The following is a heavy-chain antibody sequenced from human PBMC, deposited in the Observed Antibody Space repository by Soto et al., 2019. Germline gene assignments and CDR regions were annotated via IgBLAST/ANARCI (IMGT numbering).Heavy chain of an antibody. CDR2: IIPILGIA. D-gene: IGHD3-10*01. J-gene: IGHJ5*02. V-gene: IGHV1-69*04. CDR3: ARDRITLVWEVISRFDL. CDR1: GDTFSSYT. Sequence: SVKVSCKASGDTFSSYTISWVRQAPGQGLEWMGRIIPILGIANYAQKFQGRVTITADKSTSTAYMELSSLRSEDTAVYYCARDRITLVWEVISRFDLWGQGTRVTVSS.